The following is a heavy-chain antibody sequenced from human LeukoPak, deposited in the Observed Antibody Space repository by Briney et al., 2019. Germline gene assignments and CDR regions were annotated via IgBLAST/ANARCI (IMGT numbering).Heavy chain of an antibody. V-gene: IGHV3-30*04. J-gene: IGHJ4*02. D-gene: IGHD3-10*01. Sequence: GGSLSLSCAASGFTFSSYAMHWVRQAPGKGLEWVAVISYDGSNKYYADSVKGRSTISRDNSKNTLYLQMNSLRAEDTAVYYCARGITMVRGVAYWGQGTLVTVSS. CDR2: ISYDGSNK. CDR3: ARGITMVRGVAY. CDR1: GFTFSSYA.